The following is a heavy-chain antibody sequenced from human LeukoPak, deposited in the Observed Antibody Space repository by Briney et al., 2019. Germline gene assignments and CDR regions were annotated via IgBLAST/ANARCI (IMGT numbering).Heavy chain of an antibody. Sequence: GGSLRLSCAASGFTFSSYWMSWVRQAPGKGLEWVANIKQDGSEKYYVDSVKGRFTISRDNAKNSLYLQMNSLRAEDTAVYYCARDTPDLLMVYAIVIDYWGQGTLVTVSS. D-gene: IGHD2-8*01. J-gene: IGHJ4*02. V-gene: IGHV3-7*03. CDR3: ARDTPDLLMVYAIVIDY. CDR2: IKQDGSEK. CDR1: GFTFSSYW.